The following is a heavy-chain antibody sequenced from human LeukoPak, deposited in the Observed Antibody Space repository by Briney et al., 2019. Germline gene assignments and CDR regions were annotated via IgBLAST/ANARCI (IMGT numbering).Heavy chain of an antibody. CDR1: GYTFTYYY. J-gene: IGHJ4*02. CDR3: AREAPGSGNFDF. Sequence: ASVKVSCKTFGYTFTYYYLHWVRQAPGRGLEWMGWFNPNSVGTNSAQKFQGRVTMTSDTSITTAYMELTSLRSDDTAVYYCAREAPGSGNFDFWGQGTLVTVSS. CDR2: FNPNSVGT. D-gene: IGHD3-10*01. V-gene: IGHV1-2*02.